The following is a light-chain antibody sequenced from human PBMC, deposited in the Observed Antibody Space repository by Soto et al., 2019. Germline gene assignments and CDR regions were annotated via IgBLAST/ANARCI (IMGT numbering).Light chain of an antibody. J-gene: IGKJ4*01. CDR2: WAS. V-gene: IGKV4-1*01. CDR1: QSVLFSTNNKNY. CDR3: QQYYSTPLT. Sequence: IVVTQSLDSLSVSPSATATINCRSSQSVLFSTNNKNYFAWYQQKPGQPPKLIIYWASTRESGVPDRFSGSGSGTDFTLTITSLQAEDVAVYYCQQYYSTPLTFGGGTKVDIK.